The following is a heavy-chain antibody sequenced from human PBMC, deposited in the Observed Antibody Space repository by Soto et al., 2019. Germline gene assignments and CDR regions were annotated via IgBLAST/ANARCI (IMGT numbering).Heavy chain of an antibody. V-gene: IGHV3-30*18. Sequence: QVQLVESGGGVVQPGRSLGLSCAASGFTFSSYGMHWVRQAPGKGLEWVAVISYDGSNKYYADSVKGRFTISRDNSKNTLYLQMNSLRAEDTAVYYCAKERGLYGDWEGDFDYWGQGTLVTVSS. CDR1: GFTFSSYG. D-gene: IGHD4-17*01. CDR3: AKERGLYGDWEGDFDY. J-gene: IGHJ4*02. CDR2: ISYDGSNK.